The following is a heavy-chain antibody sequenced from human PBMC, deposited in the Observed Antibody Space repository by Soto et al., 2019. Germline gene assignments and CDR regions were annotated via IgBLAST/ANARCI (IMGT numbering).Heavy chain of an antibody. Sequence: SETLSLTCTVSGGSISSSSYYWGWIRQPPGKGLEWIGSIYYSGSTYYNPSLKSRVTISVDTSKNQFSLKLSSVTAADTAVYYCARRYSSAFDIWGLGTMVTVSS. CDR1: GGSISSSSYY. D-gene: IGHD6-13*01. J-gene: IGHJ3*02. V-gene: IGHV4-39*01. CDR2: IYYSGST. CDR3: ARRYSSAFDI.